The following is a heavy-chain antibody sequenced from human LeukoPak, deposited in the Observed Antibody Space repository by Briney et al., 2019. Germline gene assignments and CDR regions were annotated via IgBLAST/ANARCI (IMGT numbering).Heavy chain of an antibody. Sequence: SVKVSCKASGGTFSSYAISWVRQAPGQGLEWMGRIIPILGIANYAQKFQGRVTITADKSTSTAYMELSSLRSEDTAVYYCAIPAVEAKHSEDYYLDYWGQGTLVTVSS. V-gene: IGHV1-69*04. CDR1: GGTFSSYA. CDR3: AIPAVEAKHSEDYYLDY. J-gene: IGHJ4*02. CDR2: IIPILGIA. D-gene: IGHD3-10*01.